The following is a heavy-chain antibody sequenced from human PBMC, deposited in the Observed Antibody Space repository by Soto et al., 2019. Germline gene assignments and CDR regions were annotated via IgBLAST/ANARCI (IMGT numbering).Heavy chain of an antibody. CDR3: AQMDFDLYGMDV. V-gene: IGHV2-5*02. J-gene: IGHJ6*02. CDR2: IYWDDAK. D-gene: IGHD3-9*01. CDR1: GISLTNSGVG. Sequence: QITLTESGPTLVKPTQTLTLTCTFSGISLTNSGVGVSWIRQPPGKALEWLAVIYWDDAKHFSPSQKSRLTITKDTSKHQVVLTMTSLDSVDTATYFCAQMDFDLYGMDVWGQGTTVIVSS.